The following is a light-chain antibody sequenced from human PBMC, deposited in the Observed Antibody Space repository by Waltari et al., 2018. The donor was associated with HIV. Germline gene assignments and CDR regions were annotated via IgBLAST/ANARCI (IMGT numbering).Light chain of an antibody. CDR2: KNN. CDR3: AAWDDRLNLV. Sequence: QSVLTQPPSASGPPGQRATTSAFGGNSNIGRNYVYWYQQLPGMAPKLLIYKNNQRPSGVPDRFSGSKSGTSASLAISGLRSEDEADYYCAAWDDRLNLVFGGGTKLTVL. CDR1: NSNIGRNY. J-gene: IGLJ2*01. V-gene: IGLV1-47*01.